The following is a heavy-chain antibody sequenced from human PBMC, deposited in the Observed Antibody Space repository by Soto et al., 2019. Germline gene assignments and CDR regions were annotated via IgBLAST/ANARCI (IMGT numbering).Heavy chain of an antibody. D-gene: IGHD6-13*01. V-gene: IGHV3-30*03. Sequence: QVQLVESGGGVVQPGRSLRLSCAASGFTFSSYGMHWVRQAPGKGLEWVAVISYDGSKKCYADSVKGGSTISRDNSKTALYPLMNALRAEETSVYYCLRQRLVLMSGDYWGEGALMTVSS. CDR1: GFTFSSYG. CDR2: ISYDGSKK. J-gene: IGHJ4*02. CDR3: LRQRLVLMSGDY.